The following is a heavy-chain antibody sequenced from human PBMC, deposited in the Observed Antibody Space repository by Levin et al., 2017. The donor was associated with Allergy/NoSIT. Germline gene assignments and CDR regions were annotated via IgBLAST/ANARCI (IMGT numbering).Heavy chain of an antibody. CDR2: ISSDGSNK. Sequence: GGSLRLSCAASGFIFSDYGMHWVRQAPGKGLEWVAVISSDGSNKYFADSVKGRFTISRDNSKNTLYLQTNSLRAEDTAVYYCAKGGRRGYCPNDVCYEGAFDMWGQGTMVTVSS. CDR3: AKGGRRGYCPNDVCYEGAFDM. CDR1: GFIFSDYG. J-gene: IGHJ3*02. V-gene: IGHV3-30*18. D-gene: IGHD2-8*01.